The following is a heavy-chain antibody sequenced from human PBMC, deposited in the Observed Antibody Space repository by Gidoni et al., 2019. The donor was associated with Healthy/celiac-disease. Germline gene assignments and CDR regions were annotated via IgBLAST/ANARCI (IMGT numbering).Heavy chain of an antibody. D-gene: IGHD2-2*01. Sequence: EVQLLESGGGLVQPGGSLSLSCAVSGFTFSNHAMSWVRQATGKGLEWVSAISGSGGSTYYADSVKGRFTISRDNSKNTLYLQMNSLRAEDTAVYYCAKAGCTSTSCLSDYWGQGTLVTVSS. CDR2: ISGSGGST. CDR3: AKAGCTSTSCLSDY. CDR1: GFTFSNHA. J-gene: IGHJ4*02. V-gene: IGHV3-23*01.